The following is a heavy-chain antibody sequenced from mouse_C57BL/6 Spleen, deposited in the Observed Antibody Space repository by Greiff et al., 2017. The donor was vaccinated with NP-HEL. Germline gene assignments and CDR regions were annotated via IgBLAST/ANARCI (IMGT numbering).Heavy chain of an antibody. Sequence: QVQLQQSGAELAKPGASVKLSCKASGYTFTSYWMHWVKQRPGQGLEWIGYINPSSGYTTYNQKFKDKATLTADKSSSTAYMQLSSLTYEDSAVYYCARTVYYDYDGNYYAMDYWGQGTSVTVSS. V-gene: IGHV1-7*01. D-gene: IGHD2-4*01. CDR2: INPSSGYT. CDR1: GYTFTSYW. CDR3: ARTVYYDYDGNYYAMDY. J-gene: IGHJ4*01.